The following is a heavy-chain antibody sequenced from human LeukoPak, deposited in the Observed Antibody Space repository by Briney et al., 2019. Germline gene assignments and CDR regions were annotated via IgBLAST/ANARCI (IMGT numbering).Heavy chain of an antibody. Sequence: SETLSLTCTVSGGSISSGGCYWSWIRQPPGKGLEWIGYIYYSGSTYYNPSLKSRVTISVDTSKNQFSLKLSSVTAADAAVYYCARGDIVVVPAAADAFDIWGRGTMVTVSS. V-gene: IGHV4-30-4*08. J-gene: IGHJ3*02. CDR1: GGSISSGGCY. CDR3: ARGDIVVVPAAADAFDI. CDR2: IYYSGST. D-gene: IGHD2-2*01.